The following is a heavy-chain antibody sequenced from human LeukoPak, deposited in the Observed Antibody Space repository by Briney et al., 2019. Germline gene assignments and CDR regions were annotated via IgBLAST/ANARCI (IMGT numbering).Heavy chain of an antibody. V-gene: IGHV1-69*04. D-gene: IGHD6-13*01. J-gene: IGHJ4*02. CDR1: GCTFSSYA. CDR3: ARAAAGKGRVYY. CDR2: IIPILSIA. Sequence: SVNVSCKSSGCTFSSYAISLVRQAPGQGLEWMGRIIPILSIANYAQNFQGRVTITADKSTSTAYMELSSLRSEDTAVYYCARAAAGKGRVYYWGQGTLVTVSS.